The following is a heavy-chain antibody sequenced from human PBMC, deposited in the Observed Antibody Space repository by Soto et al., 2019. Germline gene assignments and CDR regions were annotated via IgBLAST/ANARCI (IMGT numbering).Heavy chain of an antibody. CDR1: GFTFSSYG. D-gene: IGHD3-22*01. CDR3: AKDPYYYDSSGYSYYFDY. CDR2: ISYDGSNK. V-gene: IGHV3-30*18. Sequence: PGGSLRLSCAASGFTFSSYGMHWVRQAPGKGLEWVAVISYDGSNKYYADSVKGRFTISRDNSKNTLYLQMNSLRAEDTAVYYCAKDPYYYDSSGYSYYFDYWGQGT. J-gene: IGHJ4*02.